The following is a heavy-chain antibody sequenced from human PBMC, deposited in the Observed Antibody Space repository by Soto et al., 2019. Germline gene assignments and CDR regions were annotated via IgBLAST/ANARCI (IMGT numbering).Heavy chain of an antibody. CDR2: INSDGSST. D-gene: IGHD2-15*01. CDR3: ARTSLVVAAATREDY. J-gene: IGHJ4*02. CDR1: GFTFSSYW. V-gene: IGHV3-74*01. Sequence: EVQLVESGGALVQPGGSLRLSCAASGFTFSSYWMHWVRQAPGKGLVWVSRINSDGSSTSYADSVKGRFTISRDNAKNTLYLQMNSLRAEDTAVYYCARTSLVVAAATREDYWGQGTLVTASS.